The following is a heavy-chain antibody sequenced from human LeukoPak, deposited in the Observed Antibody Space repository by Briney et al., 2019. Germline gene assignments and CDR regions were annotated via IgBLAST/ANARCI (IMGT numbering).Heavy chain of an antibody. Sequence: GESLKISCXGSGCSFTSYWIGWVRQMPGKGLEWMGIIYPGDSDTRYSPPFQGQVTISADKSISTAYLQWSSLKASDTAMYYCARLTTVTTNFDYWGQGTLVTVSS. CDR3: ARLTTVTTNFDY. D-gene: IGHD4-11*01. CDR1: GCSFTSYW. J-gene: IGHJ4*02. V-gene: IGHV5-51*01. CDR2: IYPGDSDT.